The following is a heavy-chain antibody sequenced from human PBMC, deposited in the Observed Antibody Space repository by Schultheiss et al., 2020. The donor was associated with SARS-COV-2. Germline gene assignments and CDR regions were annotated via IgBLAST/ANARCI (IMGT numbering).Heavy chain of an antibody. V-gene: IGHV2-5*01. CDR2: IYWNDDK. Sequence: SGPTLVKPTQTLTLTCTFSGFSLSTSGVGVGWIRQPPGKALEWLALIYWNDDKRYSPSLKSRLTITKDTSKNQVVLTMTKRETVETATYYCAHGPYYYGMDGWGQGTTVTGSS. J-gene: IGHJ6*02. CDR3: AHGPYYYGMDG. CDR1: GFSLSTSGVG.